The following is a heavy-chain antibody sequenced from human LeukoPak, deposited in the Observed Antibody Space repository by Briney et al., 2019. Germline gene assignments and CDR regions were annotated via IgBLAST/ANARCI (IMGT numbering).Heavy chain of an antibody. CDR3: TRDDFGIKTDWEDYYYMDV. CDR2: IYYSGST. CDR1: GGSISSYY. V-gene: IGHV4-59*12. D-gene: IGHD3-3*01. J-gene: IGHJ6*03. Sequence: SETLSLTCTVSGGSISSYYWSWIRQPPGKGLEWIGYIYYSGSTDHNPSLKSRVTISIDTSKNQFSLNLKSVSDADTAVYYCTRDDFGIKTDWEDYYYMDVWGKGTTVTVSS.